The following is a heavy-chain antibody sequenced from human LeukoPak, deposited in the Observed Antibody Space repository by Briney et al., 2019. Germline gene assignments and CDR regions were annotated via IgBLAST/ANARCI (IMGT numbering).Heavy chain of an antibody. CDR1: GGSISPYH. V-gene: IGHV4-59*01. CDR2: IYYSGST. D-gene: IGHD1-7*01. J-gene: IGHJ3*02. Sequence: SETLSLTCTVSGGSISPYHWSWIRQPPGKGQECIGYIYYSGSTNYNPSLKSRVTISVDTSKNQFSLKLSSVTAADTAVYYCARVLTGTTYAFDIWGQGTMVTVSS. CDR3: ARVLTGTTYAFDI.